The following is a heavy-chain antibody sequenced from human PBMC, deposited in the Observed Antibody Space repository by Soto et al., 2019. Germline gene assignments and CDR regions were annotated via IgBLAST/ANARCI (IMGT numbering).Heavy chain of an antibody. Sequence: SETLSLTCAFYGGPFSDYHWSWIRQPPGKGLEWIGEVGSANYNPSLKSRVTMSVDTSKNHFFLNLTSVTAADTAVYYCARRPKAIVVPNYWGHGTLVTVSS. CDR2: VGSA. CDR3: ARRPKAIVVPNY. D-gene: IGHD2-21*01. V-gene: IGHV4-34*01. CDR1: GGPFSDYH. J-gene: IGHJ4*01.